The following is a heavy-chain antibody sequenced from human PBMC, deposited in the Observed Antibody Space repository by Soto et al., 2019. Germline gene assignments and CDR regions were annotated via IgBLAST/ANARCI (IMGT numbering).Heavy chain of an antibody. CDR2: IIPILGIA. J-gene: IGHJ4*02. D-gene: IGHD6-13*01. CDR3: ARVHSSSWYPADFDY. CDR1: GGGFGSYT. V-gene: IGHV1-69*02. Sequence: SVKVCCKARGGGFGSYTRRWVRQAPGQGLEWMGRIIPILGIANYAQKFQGRVTITADKSTSTAYMELSSLRSDDTAVYYCARVHSSSWYPADFDYWGQGPLVTLSS.